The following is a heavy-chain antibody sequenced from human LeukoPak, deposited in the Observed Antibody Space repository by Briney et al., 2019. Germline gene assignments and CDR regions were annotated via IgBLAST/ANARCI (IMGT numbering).Heavy chain of an antibody. J-gene: IGHJ5*02. CDR2: INAGNGNT. CDR3: AREVGINWFDP. D-gene: IGHD2-2*01. V-gene: IGHV1-3*01. CDR1: AYTFTSYA. Sequence: ASVKVSCKASAYTFTSYAMHWVRQAPGQRLEWIGWINAGNGNTKYSQKFQGRVTITRDTSASTAYMELSSLRSEDTAVYYCAREVGINWFDPWGQGTLVTVSS.